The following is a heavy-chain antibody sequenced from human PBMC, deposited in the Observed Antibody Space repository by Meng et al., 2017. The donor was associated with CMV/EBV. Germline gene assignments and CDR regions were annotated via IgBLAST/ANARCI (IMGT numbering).Heavy chain of an antibody. D-gene: IGHD3-3*02. Sequence: ASVKVSCKASGYTFTSYGISWVRQAPGQGLEWMGWISAYNGNTNYAQKLQGRVTMTTDTSTSTAYMELRSRRSDDTAVYYCARDDLRKGIRLRNYYYGMDVWGQGTTVTVSS. J-gene: IGHJ6*02. CDR1: GYTFTSYG. V-gene: IGHV1-18*01. CDR2: ISAYNGNT. CDR3: ARDDLRKGIRLRNYYYGMDV.